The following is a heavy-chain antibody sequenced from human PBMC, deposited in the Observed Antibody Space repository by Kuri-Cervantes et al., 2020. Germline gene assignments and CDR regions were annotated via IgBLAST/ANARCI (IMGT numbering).Heavy chain of an antibody. CDR1: GFTFSSYA. V-gene: IGHV3-23*01. CDR2: ISGSGGST. J-gene: IGHJ6*04. D-gene: IGHD3-3*01. CDR3: ASGNLDFWSGYSFLDV. Sequence: LSLTCAASGFTFSSYAMSWVRQAPGKGLEWVSAISGSGGSTYYADSVKGRFTISRDNAKNSLYLQMNSLRAEDTAVYYCASGNLDFWSGYSFLDVWGKGTTVTVSS.